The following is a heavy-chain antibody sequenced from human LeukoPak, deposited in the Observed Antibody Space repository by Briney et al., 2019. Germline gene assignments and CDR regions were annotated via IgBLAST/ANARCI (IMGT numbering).Heavy chain of an antibody. Sequence: GGSLRLSCAASGFPFTTYAMSWVRQPPGKGLEWVSAISNSGDNTYYADSVKGRFTISRDNSKNTFFLQMNSLRAEDTAMYYCTKTGARYSASSNFDSWGQGALATVSS. V-gene: IGHV3-23*01. J-gene: IGHJ4*02. CDR1: GFPFTTYA. CDR2: ISNSGDNT. D-gene: IGHD6-6*01. CDR3: TKTGARYSASSNFDS.